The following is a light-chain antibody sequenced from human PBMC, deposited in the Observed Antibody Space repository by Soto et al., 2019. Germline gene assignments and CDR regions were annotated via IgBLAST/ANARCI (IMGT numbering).Light chain of an antibody. V-gene: IGKV3-15*01. CDR2: GPS. CDR3: QQYNNWPRT. Sequence: EIVMTQSPGTLSVSPGERATLSCRASQSVGGNLAWYQQQPGQAPRLLIYGPSTRATGIPARFSGSGSGTEFPITISSLQAEDLAVYYCQQYNNWPRTFAQGTKVEVK. J-gene: IGKJ1*01. CDR1: QSVGGN.